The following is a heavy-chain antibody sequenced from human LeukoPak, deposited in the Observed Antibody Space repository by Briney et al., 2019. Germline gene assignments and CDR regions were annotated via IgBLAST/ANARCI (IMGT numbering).Heavy chain of an antibody. Sequence: PGGSLRLSCAASGFTFSSYSMNWVRQAPGKGLEWVSSISSSSGYIYYADSVKGRFTISRDNAKNSLYLQMNSLRAEDTAVYYCAREPPGAAYWGQGTLVTVSS. V-gene: IGHV3-21*01. CDR2: ISSSSGYI. J-gene: IGHJ4*02. CDR3: AREPPGAAY. CDR1: GFTFSSYS.